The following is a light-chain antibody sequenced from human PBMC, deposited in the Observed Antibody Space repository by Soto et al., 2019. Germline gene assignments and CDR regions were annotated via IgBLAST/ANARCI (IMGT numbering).Light chain of an antibody. Sequence: DIQMTQSPSSLSASLGDRVTIACRASQSISRYLNWYQHKPGKASNLLIYAASSLKPGVPSRFSGSGSGTDFTLTISSLQPEDFATYYCQQTYSIPLTFGGGTKVEI. J-gene: IGKJ4*01. CDR1: QSISRY. CDR2: AAS. CDR3: QQTYSIPLT. V-gene: IGKV1-39*01.